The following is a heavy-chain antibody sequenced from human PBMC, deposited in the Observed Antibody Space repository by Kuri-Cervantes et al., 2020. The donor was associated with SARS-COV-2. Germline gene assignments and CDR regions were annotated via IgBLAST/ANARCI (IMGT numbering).Heavy chain of an antibody. CDR3: AKKATYDSSGYYPFDY. V-gene: IGHV3-23*01. D-gene: IGHD3-22*01. J-gene: IGHJ4*02. Sequence: ETLSLTCAASGFTFSSYAMSWVRQAPGKGLEWVSAISGSGGSTNYADSVKGRFTISRDNSKNTLYLQMNSLRAEDTAVYYCAKKATYDSSGYYPFDYWGQGTLVTVSS. CDR2: ISGSGGST. CDR1: GFTFSSYA.